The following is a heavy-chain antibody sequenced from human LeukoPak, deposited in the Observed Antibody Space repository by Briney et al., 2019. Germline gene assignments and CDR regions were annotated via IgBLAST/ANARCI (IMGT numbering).Heavy chain of an antibody. D-gene: IGHD3-22*01. Sequence: PGGSLRLSCAASGFTFSSYAMSWVRQAPGKGLEWVSGISGSGGSTYYADSVKGRFTISRDNSKNTLYLQMNSLRAEDTALYYCARELSPVVKYYFEYWGQGTLVTVSS. V-gene: IGHV3-23*01. CDR2: ISGSGGST. CDR3: ARELSPVVKYYFEY. CDR1: GFTFSSYA. J-gene: IGHJ4*02.